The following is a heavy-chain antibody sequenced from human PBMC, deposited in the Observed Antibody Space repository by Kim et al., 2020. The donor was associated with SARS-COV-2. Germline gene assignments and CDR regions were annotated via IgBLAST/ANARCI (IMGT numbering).Heavy chain of an antibody. J-gene: IGHJ4*02. CDR3: ITADRQGWFGELLSVDY. V-gene: IGHV3-15*01. D-gene: IGHD3-10*01. Sequence: KDRFTISRDDSKNTLYLQMNSLKTEDTAVYYCITADRQGWFGELLSVDYWGQGTLVTVSS.